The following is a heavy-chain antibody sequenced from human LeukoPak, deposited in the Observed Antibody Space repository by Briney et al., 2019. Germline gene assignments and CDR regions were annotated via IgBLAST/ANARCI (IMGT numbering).Heavy chain of an antibody. D-gene: IGHD3-9*01. J-gene: IGHJ6*03. V-gene: IGHV3-23*01. Sequence: GGSLRLSCAASGSTFSSYAMSWVRQAPGKGLEWVSAISGSGGGTYYADSVKGRFTISRDNSKNTLYLQMNSLRAEDTAVYYVTILNYYYYYMDVWGKGTTVTVSS. CDR2: ISGSGGGT. CDR1: GSTFSSYA. CDR3: TILNYYYYYMDV.